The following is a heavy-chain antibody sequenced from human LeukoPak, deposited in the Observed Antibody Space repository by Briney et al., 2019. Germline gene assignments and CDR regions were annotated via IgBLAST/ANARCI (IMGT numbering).Heavy chain of an antibody. CDR1: GGSISSYY. Sequence: SETLSLTCTVSGGSISSYYWSWIRQPPGKGLEWIGYIYTSGSTNYNPSLKSRVTISVDTSKNQFSLKLSSVTAADTAVYYCARAVAGARSYYYYYIDVWGKGTTVTVSS. V-gene: IGHV4-4*09. D-gene: IGHD6-19*01. CDR2: IYTSGST. CDR3: ARAVAGARSYYYYYIDV. J-gene: IGHJ6*03.